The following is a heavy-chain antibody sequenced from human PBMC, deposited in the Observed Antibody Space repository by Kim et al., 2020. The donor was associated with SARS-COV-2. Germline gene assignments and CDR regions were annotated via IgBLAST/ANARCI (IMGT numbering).Heavy chain of an antibody. V-gene: IGHV3-30*03. CDR2: ISYDGSNK. Sequence: GGSLRLSCTASGFTFSSYGMHWVRQAPGKGLEWVAVISYDGSNKYYADSVKGRFTISRDNSKNTLYLQMNSLRAEDTAVYYCARGTMVIGYYYYVMDVWG. D-gene: IGHD3-10*01. CDR1: GFTFSSYG. J-gene: IGHJ6*01. CDR3: ARGTMVIGYYYYVMDV.